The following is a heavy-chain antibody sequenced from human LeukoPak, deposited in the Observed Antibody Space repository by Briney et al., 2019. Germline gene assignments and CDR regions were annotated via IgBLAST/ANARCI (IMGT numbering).Heavy chain of an antibody. D-gene: IGHD3-22*01. CDR3: ARDTDSSGYYYYFDY. V-gene: IGHV4-34*01. Sequence: SETLSLTCAVYGGSFSGYYWSWIRQPPGKGLEWIGSIYYSGSTYYNPSLKSRVTMSVDTSKNQFSLKLSSVTAADTAVYYCARDTDSSGYYYYFDYWGQGTLVTVSS. CDR1: GGSFSGYY. CDR2: IYYSGST. J-gene: IGHJ4*02.